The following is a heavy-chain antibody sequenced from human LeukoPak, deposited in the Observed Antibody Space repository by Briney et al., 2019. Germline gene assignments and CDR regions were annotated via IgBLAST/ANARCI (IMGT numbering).Heavy chain of an antibody. D-gene: IGHD6-13*01. Sequence: PSETLSLTCTVSGGSISSYYWGWIRQPPGKGLEWIGSIYYSGSTYYNPSLKSRVTISVDTSKNQFSLKLSSVTAADTAVYYCARRSVAAAAFDYWGQGTLVTVSS. CDR2: IYYSGST. CDR3: ARRSVAAAAFDY. J-gene: IGHJ4*02. CDR1: GGSISSYY. V-gene: IGHV4-39*01.